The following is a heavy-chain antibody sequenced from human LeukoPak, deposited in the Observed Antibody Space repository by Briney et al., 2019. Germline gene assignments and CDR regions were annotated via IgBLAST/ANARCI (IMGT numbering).Heavy chain of an antibody. D-gene: IGHD3-10*01. CDR3: ATQSYGLFDY. CDR2: KQNDGSTT. Sequence: GGSLRLSCAASGFTFSSYGMHWVRQAPGKGLEWVAFKQNDGSTTFYAESVKGRFTISRDNAKNSLYLQMNSLRAEDTAVYYCATQSYGLFDYWGQGTLVTVSS. CDR1: GFTFSSYG. V-gene: IGHV3-30*02. J-gene: IGHJ4*02.